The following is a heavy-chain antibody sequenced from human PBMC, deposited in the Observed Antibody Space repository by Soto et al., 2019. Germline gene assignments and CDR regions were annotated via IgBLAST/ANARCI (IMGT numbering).Heavy chain of an antibody. CDR3: ARDDYSNPPRPYYYYYGMDV. CDR1: GFTFSSYW. Sequence: EVQLVESGGGLVQPGGSLRLSCAASGFTFSSYWMSWVRQAPGKGLEWVANIKQDGSEKYYVDSVKGRFTISRDNAKNSLYLQMNSLRAEDTAVYYCARDDYSNPPRPYYYYYGMDVWGQGTTVTVSS. J-gene: IGHJ6*02. D-gene: IGHD4-4*01. V-gene: IGHV3-7*01. CDR2: IKQDGSEK.